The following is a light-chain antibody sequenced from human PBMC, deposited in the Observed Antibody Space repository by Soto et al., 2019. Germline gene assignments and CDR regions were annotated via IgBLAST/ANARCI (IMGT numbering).Light chain of an antibody. CDR1: ESSSSW. J-gene: IGKJ5*01. CDR3: QQYENLPT. CDR2: KAS. Sequence: DIQMTQSSSTLSASVGDRVTITCRASESSSSWLAWYQQKPGKAPKLLIYKASILESGVPSRFRGSGSGTDFTFTISHLQPEDIATYYCQQYENLPTFGQGTRLEIK. V-gene: IGKV1-5*03.